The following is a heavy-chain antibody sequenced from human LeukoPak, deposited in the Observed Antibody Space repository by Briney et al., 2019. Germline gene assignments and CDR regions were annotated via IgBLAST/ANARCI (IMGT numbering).Heavy chain of an antibody. CDR2: IKQDGSEK. CDR3: ARLIVGAIDS. Sequence: TGGSLRLSCAASGFILSSYWMSWVRQALGKGLEWVANIKQDGSEKYYVDSVKGRFTISRDNAKNSLYLQMNSLRAEDTAVYYCARLIVGAIDSWGRGTLVTVSS. CDR1: GFILSSYW. V-gene: IGHV3-7*01. J-gene: IGHJ4*02. D-gene: IGHD1-26*01.